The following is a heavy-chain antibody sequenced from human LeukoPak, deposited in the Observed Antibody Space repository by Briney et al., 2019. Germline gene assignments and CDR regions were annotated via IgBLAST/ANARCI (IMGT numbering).Heavy chain of an antibody. V-gene: IGHV3-21*01. J-gene: IGHJ4*02. CDR2: ISSSSSYI. Sequence: GGSLRLSCAASGFTFSSYSMNWVRQAPGKGLEWVSSISSSSSYIYYADSVKDRFTISRDNAKNSLYLQMNSLRAEDTAVYYCARVGGRGQGYCTNGVCYTTGLLDYWGQGTLVTVSS. D-gene: IGHD2-8*01. CDR3: ARVGGRGQGYCTNGVCYTTGLLDY. CDR1: GFTFSSYS.